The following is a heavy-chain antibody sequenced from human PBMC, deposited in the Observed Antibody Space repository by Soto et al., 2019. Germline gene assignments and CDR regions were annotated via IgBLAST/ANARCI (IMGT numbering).Heavy chain of an antibody. CDR3: ERTPVYCSGGSCYSVDCYFDL. D-gene: IGHD2-15*01. Sequence: QVQLQESGPGLVKPSETLSLTCTVSGGSISSYYWSWIRQPPGTGLEWIGYIYYSGSTNYNPSLKSGVTISVDTTKNQFSLKLSYVTAADTAVYYCERTPVYCSGGSCYSVDCYFDLWGRGTLVTVST. J-gene: IGHJ2*01. V-gene: IGHV4-59*01. CDR2: IYYSGST. CDR1: GGSISSYY.